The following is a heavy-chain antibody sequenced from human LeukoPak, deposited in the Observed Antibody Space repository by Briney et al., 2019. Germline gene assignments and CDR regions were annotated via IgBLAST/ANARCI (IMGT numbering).Heavy chain of an antibody. CDR3: AREIFGSVCYPVF. D-gene: IGHD3-10*01. CDR2: IWHDGSHK. Sequence: RSLRLSCAASGFSFATYAVHWVRQAPGQGLEWVALIWHDGSHKFYSNSVRGQFTISRDNSKNTVYLQMNNLRPDDTAVYYCAREIFGSVCYPVFWGEGTRVTVSS. V-gene: IGHV3-33*01. J-gene: IGHJ4*02. CDR1: GFSFATYA.